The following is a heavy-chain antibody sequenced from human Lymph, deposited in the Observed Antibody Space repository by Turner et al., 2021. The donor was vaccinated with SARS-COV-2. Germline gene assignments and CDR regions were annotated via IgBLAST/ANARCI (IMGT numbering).Heavy chain of an antibody. CDR2: IKQDGSEK. J-gene: IGHJ4*02. CDR3: ARMGSSSWYFDY. V-gene: IGHV3-7*01. Sequence: EVQLVESGGGLVQPGGSLRLSCAASGFTFSYYWMSWVRQDPGKGMEGVANIKQDGSEKYYVDSVKGRLTISRDNAKNSLFLQMNSLRAEDTAVYYCARMGSSSWYFDYWGQGTLVTVSS. D-gene: IGHD1-26*01. CDR1: GFTFSYYW.